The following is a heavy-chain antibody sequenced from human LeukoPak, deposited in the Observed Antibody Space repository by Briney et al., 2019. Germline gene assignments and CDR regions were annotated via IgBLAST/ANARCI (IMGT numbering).Heavy chain of an antibody. D-gene: IGHD4-17*01. V-gene: IGHV6-1*01. Sequence: SQTLSLTCAISGDSFSSNSAAWNWIRQSPSRGLEWLGRTYYRSKWYNDYAVSVKSRITINPDTSKNQFSLQLNSVTPEDTAVYYCARGHDYGELTFDYWGQGTLVTVSS. CDR2: TYYRSKWYN. CDR3: ARGHDYGELTFDY. J-gene: IGHJ4*02. CDR1: GDSFSSNSAA.